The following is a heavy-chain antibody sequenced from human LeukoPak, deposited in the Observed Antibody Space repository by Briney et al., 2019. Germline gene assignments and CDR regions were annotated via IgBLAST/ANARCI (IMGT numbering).Heavy chain of an antibody. D-gene: IGHD1-26*01. V-gene: IGHV3-48*04. CDR2: ISSSSSTI. Sequence: GGSLRLSCEASGFTFSTNSMNWVGKPQGKGLDGVSYISSSSSTIYYADSVKGRFTISRDDAKNSLFLQMNSLRAEDTAMYYCARVVGTTAIDYWGQGTLVTVSS. J-gene: IGHJ4*02. CDR1: GFTFSTNS. CDR3: ARVVGTTAIDY.